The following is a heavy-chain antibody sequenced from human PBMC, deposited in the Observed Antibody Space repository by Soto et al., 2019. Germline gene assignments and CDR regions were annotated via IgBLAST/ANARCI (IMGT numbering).Heavy chain of an antibody. J-gene: IGHJ6*02. CDR2: IIPIFGTA. D-gene: IGHD5-18*01. CDR1: GGTFSSYA. Sequence: QVQLVQSGAEVKKPGSSVKVSCKASGGTFSSYAISWVRQAPGQGLEWMGGIIPIFGTANYAQKFQGRVTITADESTSTAYMELSGLRSEDTAVYYCARATSRGYSYGPYYYYGMDVWGQGTTVTVSS. CDR3: ARATSRGYSYGPYYYYGMDV. V-gene: IGHV1-69*12.